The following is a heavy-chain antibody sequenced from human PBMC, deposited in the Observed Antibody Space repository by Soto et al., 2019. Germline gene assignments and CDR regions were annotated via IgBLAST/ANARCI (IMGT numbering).Heavy chain of an antibody. CDR1: GFTFSSYA. J-gene: IGHJ6*02. V-gene: IGHV3-30-3*01. CDR2: ISYYGSNK. D-gene: IGHD2-15*01. CDR3: ARAGCDGGSCYTLVGLRYGMDV. Sequence: QVQLVESGGGVVQPGRSLRLSCAASGFTFSSYAMHWVRQAPGKGLEWVAVISYYGSNKYYADSVKGRFTISRDNSKNTLYLQMNSLRAEDTAVYYCARAGCDGGSCYTLVGLRYGMDVWGQGTTVTVSS.